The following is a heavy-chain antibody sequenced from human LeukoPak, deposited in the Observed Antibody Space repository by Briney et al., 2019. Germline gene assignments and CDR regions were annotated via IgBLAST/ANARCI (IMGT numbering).Heavy chain of an antibody. V-gene: IGHV4-4*07. J-gene: IGHJ4*02. CDR3: ARDSADILTGFFEQ. CDR2: IYSSGSS. Sequence: PSETLSLTCTVSGGSISNYWWSWIRQPAGKGLEWIGRIYSSGSSNYNFALGSRVTISVDKLKNQFSLKLSSVTAADTAVYYCARDSADILTGFFEQWGQGTLVTVSS. CDR1: GGSISNYW. D-gene: IGHD3-9*01.